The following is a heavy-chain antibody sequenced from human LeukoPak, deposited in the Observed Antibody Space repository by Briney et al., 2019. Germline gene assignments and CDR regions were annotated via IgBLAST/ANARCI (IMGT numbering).Heavy chain of an antibody. CDR3: AKGRDYYGSGELLCYFDY. V-gene: IGHV3-23*01. Sequence: PGGSLRLSCAASGFTFSSYAMSWVRQAPGKGLEWVSAISGSGGSTYYADSVKGRFTISRDNSKNTLYLQMNSLRAEDTAVYYCAKGRDYYGSGELLCYFDYWGQGTLVTVSS. J-gene: IGHJ4*02. D-gene: IGHD3-10*01. CDR1: GFTFSSYA. CDR2: ISGSGGST.